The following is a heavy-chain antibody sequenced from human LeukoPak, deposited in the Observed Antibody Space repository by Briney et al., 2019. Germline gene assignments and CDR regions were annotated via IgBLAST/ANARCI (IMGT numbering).Heavy chain of an antibody. J-gene: IGHJ4*02. CDR2: IYHSGST. D-gene: IGHD3-10*01. CDR1: GYSISSGYY. V-gene: IGHV4-38-2*01. Sequence: PSETLSLTCAVSGYSISSGYYWGWIRQPPGKGLEWIGSIYHSGSTYYNPSLKSRVTISVDTSRNQFSLKLSSVTAADTAVYYCARRGTGTLGGHDYWGQGTLVTVSS. CDR3: ARRGTGTLGGHDY.